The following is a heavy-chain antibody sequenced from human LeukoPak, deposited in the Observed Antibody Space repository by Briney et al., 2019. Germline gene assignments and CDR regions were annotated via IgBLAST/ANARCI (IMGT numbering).Heavy chain of an antibody. J-gene: IGHJ3*02. V-gene: IGHV3-30*18. CDR2: ISYDGSNK. Sequence: PGGSLRLSCAASGFTFSSYGMHWVRQAPGKGLEWVAVISYDGSNKYYADSVKGRFTVSRDNAKNSLYLQMNSLRAEDTAVYYCAKDSLVGATTDAFDIWGQGTMVTVSS. CDR3: AKDSLVGATTDAFDI. CDR1: GFTFSSYG. D-gene: IGHD1-26*01.